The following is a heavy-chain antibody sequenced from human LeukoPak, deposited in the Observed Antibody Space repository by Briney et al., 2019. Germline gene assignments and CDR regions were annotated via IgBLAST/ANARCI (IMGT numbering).Heavy chain of an antibody. Sequence: GGSLRLSCAASEFTFSSYAMHGVRQAPGKGLEWVAAISFDGNNEYYADSVKGRFTISRDNAKNTLYLQMNSLRAEDTAVYHFARELVTRGDCSSTSCYAYYFDYWGQGTLVTVSS. CDR2: ISFDGNNE. D-gene: IGHD2-2*01. J-gene: IGHJ4*02. CDR1: EFTFSSYA. CDR3: ARELVTRGDCSSTSCYAYYFDY. V-gene: IGHV3-30-3*01.